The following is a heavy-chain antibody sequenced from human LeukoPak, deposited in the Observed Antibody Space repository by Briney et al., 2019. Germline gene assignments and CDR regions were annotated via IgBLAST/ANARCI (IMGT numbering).Heavy chain of an antibody. CDR2: IYYSGST. CDR1: GGSINNYY. J-gene: IGHJ5*02. CDR3: ARVGSWYWFDP. Sequence: SETLSLTCTVSGGSINNYYWSWIRQPPGKGLEWIGYIYYSGSTNYNPSLRSRVTISVDTSKNQFSLKLNSVTAADTAVYYCARVGSWYWFDPWGQGILVTVSS. D-gene: IGHD6-13*01. V-gene: IGHV4-59*01.